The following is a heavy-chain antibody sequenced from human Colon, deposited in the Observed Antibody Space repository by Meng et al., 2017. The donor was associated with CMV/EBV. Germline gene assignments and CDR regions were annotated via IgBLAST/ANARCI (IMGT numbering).Heavy chain of an antibody. Sequence: GGSLRLSCAVSGFNVSTNYMTWVRQAPGKGLEWVSVLYSGGTTYYADSVKGRFTISRDNSKNTLYLQMNSLRTEDTAVYYCARDDRGPAANSNWGQGMMVTVSS. V-gene: IGHV3-66*02. CDR2: LYSGGTT. J-gene: IGHJ4*02. CDR1: GFNVSTNY. CDR3: ARDDRGPAANSN. D-gene: IGHD2-2*01.